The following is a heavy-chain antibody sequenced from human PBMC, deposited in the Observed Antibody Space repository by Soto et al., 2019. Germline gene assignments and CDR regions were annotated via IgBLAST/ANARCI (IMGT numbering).Heavy chain of an antibody. V-gene: IGHV3-53*01. CDR3: AKDLGYSSSWFSFDY. CDR2: IYSGGST. Sequence: PGGSLRLSCAASGFTVSSNYMSWVRQAPGKGLEWVSVIYSGGSTYYADSVKGRFTISRDNSKNTLYLQMNSLRAEDTAVYYCAKDLGYSSSWFSFDYWGQGTLVTVSS. J-gene: IGHJ4*02. D-gene: IGHD6-13*01. CDR1: GFTVSSNY.